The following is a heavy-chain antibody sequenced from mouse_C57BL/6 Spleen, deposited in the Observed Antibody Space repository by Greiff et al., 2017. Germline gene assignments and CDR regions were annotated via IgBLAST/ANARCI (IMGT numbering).Heavy chain of an antibody. CDR1: GYSFTGYY. D-gene: IGHD1-1*01. CDR2: INPSTGGT. CDR3: AREDYYGSSGSFDY. V-gene: IGHV1-42*01. Sequence: EVKVVESGPELVKPGASVKISCKASGYSFTGYYMNWVKQSPEKSLEWIGEINPSTGGTTYNQKFKAKATLTVDKSSSTAYMQLKSLTSEDSAVYYCAREDYYGSSGSFDYWGQGTTLTVSS. J-gene: IGHJ2*01.